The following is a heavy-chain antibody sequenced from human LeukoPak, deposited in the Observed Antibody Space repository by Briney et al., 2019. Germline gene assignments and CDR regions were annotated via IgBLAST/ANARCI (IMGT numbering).Heavy chain of an antibody. CDR1: GGSFSGYY. V-gene: IGHV4-34*10. CDR3: ARRGNRGYAPFFLDE. CDR2: INDSGKT. J-gene: IGHJ4*02. D-gene: IGHD3-10*01. Sequence: SETLSLTCAVSGGSFSGYYWSWIRQPPGKGLEWIGEINDSGKTNTHPSLKSRITMSVDTSKNHFSLIVTSVTDADTAVYYCARRGNRGYAPFFLDEWGQGTPVTVSS.